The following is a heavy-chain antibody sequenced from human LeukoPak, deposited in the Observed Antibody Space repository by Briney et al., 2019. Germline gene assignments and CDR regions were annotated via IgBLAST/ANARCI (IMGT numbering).Heavy chain of an antibody. CDR3: AREGRIAVAGEVGYYFDY. Sequence: SETLSLTCTVSGGSISSSSYYWGWIRQPPGKGLEWFGSIYYSGSTYYNPSLKSRVTISVDTSENQFSLKLSSVTAADTAVYYCAREGRIAVAGEVGYYFDYWGQGTLVTVSS. J-gene: IGHJ4*02. D-gene: IGHD6-19*01. V-gene: IGHV4-39*02. CDR1: GGSISSSSYY. CDR2: IYYSGST.